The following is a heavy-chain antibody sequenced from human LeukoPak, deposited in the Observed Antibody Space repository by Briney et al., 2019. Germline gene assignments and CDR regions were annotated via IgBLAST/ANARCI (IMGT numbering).Heavy chain of an antibody. J-gene: IGHJ3*02. CDR2: ISVTSSYI. CDR1: GFTFSNYR. Sequence: PGGSLRLSCAASGFTFSNYRMNWVRQAPGKGLERVSSISVTSSYIYYADSVKGRFTISRDNANSSLSLQMHSLRAEDTSVYYCAREDSGSYDPGSFDIWGQGTLVTVSS. CDR3: AREDSGSYDPGSFDI. D-gene: IGHD1-26*01. V-gene: IGHV3-21*01.